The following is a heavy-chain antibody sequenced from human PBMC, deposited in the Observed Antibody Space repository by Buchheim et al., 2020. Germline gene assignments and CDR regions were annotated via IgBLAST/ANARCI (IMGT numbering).Heavy chain of an antibody. D-gene: IGHD5-24*01. CDR2: ISSSSSYI. J-gene: IGHJ1*01. CDR3: ARDLTQDGYNVEYFQH. V-gene: IGHV3-21*01. Sequence: EVQLVESGGGLVKPGGSLRLSCAASGFTFSSYSMNWVRQAPGKGLEWVSSISSSSSYIYYADSVKGRFTISRDNAKNSLYLQMNSLRAEDTAVYYCARDLTQDGYNVEYFQHWGQGTL. CDR1: GFTFSSYS.